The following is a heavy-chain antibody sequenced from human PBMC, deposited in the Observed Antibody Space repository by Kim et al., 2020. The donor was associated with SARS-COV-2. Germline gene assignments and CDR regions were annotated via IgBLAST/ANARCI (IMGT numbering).Heavy chain of an antibody. CDR3: ARDLDVWTMVVLVGVPTYYSGMDV. CDR2: ISSTSRSI. D-gene: IGHD3-22*01. J-gene: IGHJ6*02. V-gene: IGHV3-48*02. CDR1: GFTFNDHG. Sequence: GGSLRLSCAASGFTFNDHGMNWVRQAPGKGLEWISYISSTSRSIYYADSVKGRFTIARDNAENSLFLQMNSLRDEDTAVYYCARDLDVWTMVVLVGVPTYYSGMDVWGQGTTVTVSS.